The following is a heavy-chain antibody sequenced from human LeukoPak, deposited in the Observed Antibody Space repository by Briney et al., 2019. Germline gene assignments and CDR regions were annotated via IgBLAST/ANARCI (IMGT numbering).Heavy chain of an antibody. J-gene: IGHJ4*02. Sequence: ASVKVSCKAPGYTFTGYYMHWVRQAPGQGLEWMGGIIPIFGTANYAQKFQGRVTITADESTSTAYMELSSLRSEDTAVYYCATYYYDSSGYYYLRYFDYWGQGTLVTVSS. V-gene: IGHV1-69*13. CDR2: IIPIFGTA. CDR3: ATYYYDSSGYYYLRYFDY. D-gene: IGHD3-22*01. CDR1: GYTFTGYY.